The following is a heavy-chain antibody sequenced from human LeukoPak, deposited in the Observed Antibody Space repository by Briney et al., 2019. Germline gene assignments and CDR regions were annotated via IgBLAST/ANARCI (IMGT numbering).Heavy chain of an antibody. CDR2: IYISGST. CDR1: GGSTDGYH. Sequence: SETLSLTCTVSGGSTDGYHWNWIRQPAGKGLEWIGRIYISGSTNYNPSLESRVIMSIDTSKNQFSPNLCSATAADTAVYFCARGGIAVAVDYWGQGTLVTVSS. D-gene: IGHD6-19*01. V-gene: IGHV4-4*07. CDR3: ARGGIAVAVDY. J-gene: IGHJ4*02.